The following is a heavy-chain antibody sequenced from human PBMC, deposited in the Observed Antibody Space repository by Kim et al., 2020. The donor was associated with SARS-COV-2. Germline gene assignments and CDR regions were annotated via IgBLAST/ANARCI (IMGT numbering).Heavy chain of an antibody. V-gene: IGHV4-39*01. CDR3: ARHYVVRYCSSTSCQLPTGAFDI. D-gene: IGHD2-2*01. CDR2: IYYSGST. CDR1: GGSISSSSYY. Sequence: SETLSLTCTVSGGSISSSSYYWGWIRQPPGKGLEWIGSIYYSGSTYYNPSLKSRVTISVDTSKNQFSLKLSSVTAADTAVYYCARHYVVRYCSSTSCQLPTGAFDIRGQGTMVTVSS. J-gene: IGHJ3*02.